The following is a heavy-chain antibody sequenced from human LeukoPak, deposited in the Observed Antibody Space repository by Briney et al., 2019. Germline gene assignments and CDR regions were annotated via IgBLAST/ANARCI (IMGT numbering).Heavy chain of an antibody. J-gene: IGHJ4*02. CDR2: IYTSGST. D-gene: IGHD2/OR15-2a*01. CDR3: ARELKVGNTGYYFDY. V-gene: IGHV4-61*02. CDR1: GGSISSGSYY. Sequence: SQTLSLTCTVSGGSISSGSYYWSWIRQPAGKGLEWIGRIYTSGSTNYNPSLKSRVTISVDASKNQFSLKLNSVTAADTAVYYCARELKVGNTGYYFDYWGQGTLVTVSS.